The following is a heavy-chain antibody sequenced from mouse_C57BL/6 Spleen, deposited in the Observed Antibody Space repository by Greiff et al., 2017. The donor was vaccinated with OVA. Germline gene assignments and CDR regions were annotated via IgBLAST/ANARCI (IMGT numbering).Heavy chain of an antibody. CDR1: GYAFSSSW. V-gene: IGHV1-82*01. Sequence: QVQLQQSGPELVKPGASVKISCKASGYAFSSSWMNWVKQRPGKGLEWIGRIYPGDGDTNYNGKFKGKATLTADKSSSTAYMQLSSLTSEDSAVYFCAREGLNYYGSSPFAYWGQGTLVTVSA. CDR2: IYPGDGDT. D-gene: IGHD1-1*01. J-gene: IGHJ3*01. CDR3: AREGLNYYGSSPFAY.